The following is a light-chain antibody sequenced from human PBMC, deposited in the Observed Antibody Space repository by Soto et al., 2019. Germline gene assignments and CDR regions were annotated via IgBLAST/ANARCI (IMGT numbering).Light chain of an antibody. Sequence: IVLTQSPGTLSLSPGEWATLSCRASQSVSSSDLAWYQQKPGQAPRLLIYGASSRATGIPDRFSGSGSGTDFTLTISRLESEDFAVYYCQQYGTSPPYTFGQGTKLEIK. CDR1: QSVSSSD. CDR2: GAS. J-gene: IGKJ2*01. CDR3: QQYGTSPPYT. V-gene: IGKV3-20*01.